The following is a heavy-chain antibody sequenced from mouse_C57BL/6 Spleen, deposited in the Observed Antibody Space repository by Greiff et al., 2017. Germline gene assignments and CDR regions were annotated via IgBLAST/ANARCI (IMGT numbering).Heavy chain of an antibody. CDR2: IDPSDSYT. D-gene: IGHD1-1*01. CDR1: GYTFTSYW. V-gene: IGHV1-69*01. J-gene: IGHJ2*01. Sequence: QVQLQQPGAELVMPGASVKLSCKASGYTFTSYWMHWVKQRPGQGLEWIGEIDPSDSYTNYNQKFKGKSTLTVDKSSSTAYMQLSSLTSEDSAVYYCARGSPTTVYFDYWGQGTTLTVSS. CDR3: ARGSPTTVYFDY.